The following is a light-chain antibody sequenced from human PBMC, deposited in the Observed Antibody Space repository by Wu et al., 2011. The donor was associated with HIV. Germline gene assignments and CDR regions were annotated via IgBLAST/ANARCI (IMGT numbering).Light chain of an antibody. CDR2: AAS. CDR1: QSVTSNF. CDR3: QQYGGAPFT. Sequence: TQSPGTLSLSPGDRATLSCRASQSVTSNFLAWYQQKPGQAPRLLIYAASNRATGIPDRFSGSGSGTDFTLTISRLEPEDFAVYYCQQYGGAPFTFGGGTKMEI. J-gene: IGKJ4*01. V-gene: IGKV3-20*01.